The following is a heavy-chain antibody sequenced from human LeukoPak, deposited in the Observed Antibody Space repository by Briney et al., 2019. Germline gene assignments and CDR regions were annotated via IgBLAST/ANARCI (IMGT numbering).Heavy chain of an antibody. CDR3: ARGSLQGGFDF. CDR2: VSWDDDK. Sequence: SGPTLVNPTPTLTLTCTRSGFSPITDTVRVGWVRQPPGEALEWLALVSWDDDKHYSPSLKSRLTITKDTTKNQVVLTMTNMDPVDTATYYCARGSLQGGFDFWGQGTLVTVSS. J-gene: IGHJ4*02. V-gene: IGHV2-5*02. CDR1: GFSPITDTVR. D-gene: IGHD2-15*01.